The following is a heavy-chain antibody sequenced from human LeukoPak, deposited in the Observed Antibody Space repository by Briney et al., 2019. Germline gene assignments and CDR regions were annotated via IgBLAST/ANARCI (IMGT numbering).Heavy chain of an antibody. J-gene: IGHJ4*02. CDR1: GFTFSSYG. CDR2: IWYDGSNK. D-gene: IGHD6-19*01. V-gene: IGHV3-33*01. CDR3: AGGAQGSSGWFFDY. Sequence: PGRSLRLSCAASGFTFSSYGMHWVRQAPGKGLEWVAVIWYDGSNKYYADSVKGRFTISRDNSKNTLYLQMNSLRAEDTAVYYCAGGAQGSSGWFFDYWGQGTLVTVSS.